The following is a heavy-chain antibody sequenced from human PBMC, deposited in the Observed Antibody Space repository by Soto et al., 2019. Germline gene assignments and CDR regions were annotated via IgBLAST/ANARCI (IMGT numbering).Heavy chain of an antibody. CDR3: ARDKRDFRFLEWSYYYDY. Sequence: GVSLRLSCAASGFTFSSYAMHWFRQAPGKGLEWVAVISYDGSNKYYADSVKGRFTISRDNSKNTLYLQMNSLRAEDTAVYYCARDKRDFRFLEWSYYYDYWGQGSLVTVSS. CDR2: ISYDGSNK. CDR1: GFTFSSYA. D-gene: IGHD3-3*01. V-gene: IGHV3-30-3*01. J-gene: IGHJ4*02.